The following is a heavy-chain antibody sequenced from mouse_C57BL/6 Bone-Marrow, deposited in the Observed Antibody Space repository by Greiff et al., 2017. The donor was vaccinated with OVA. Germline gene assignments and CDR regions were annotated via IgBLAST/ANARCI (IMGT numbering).Heavy chain of an antibody. CDR1: GYTFTSYW. CDR3: ARSVLYYYGSSYEAY. D-gene: IGHD1-1*01. CDR2: IYPGSGST. Sequence: QVQLKQPGAELVKPGASVKMSCKASGYTFTSYWITWVKQRPGQGLEWIGDIYPGSGSTNYNEKFKSKATLTVDTSSSTAYMQLSSLTSEDSAVYYCARSVLYYYGSSYEAYWGQGTLVTVSA. V-gene: IGHV1-55*01. J-gene: IGHJ3*01.